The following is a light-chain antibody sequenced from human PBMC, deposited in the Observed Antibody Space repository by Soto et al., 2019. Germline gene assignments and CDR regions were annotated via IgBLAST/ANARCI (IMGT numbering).Light chain of an antibody. Sequence: QSALAQPASVSASPGQSITIPCTGTSSDVGSYNLVSCFQQHPGKVPKLLIYEGTKRPSGLSDRFSGSKSGNTASLTISGLQAEDEADYYCYSYAGENLYVFGTGTKVTVL. J-gene: IGLJ1*01. CDR1: SSDVGSYNL. CDR2: EGT. CDR3: YSYAGENLYV. V-gene: IGLV2-23*01.